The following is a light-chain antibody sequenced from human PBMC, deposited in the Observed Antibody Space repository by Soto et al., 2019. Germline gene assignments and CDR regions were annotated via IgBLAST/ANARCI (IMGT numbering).Light chain of an antibody. Sequence: DIVMTQSPVTLSVSPGDRATLSCRASQSVGHNLAWSQQKPGQAPRLLIYGASAGATGIPDRFSGSGFGTEFTLTISSLQSEDLAVYDCQQYNIWPRTFGQGTKVEMK. CDR2: GAS. V-gene: IGKV3-15*01. CDR1: QSVGHN. J-gene: IGKJ1*01. CDR3: QQYNIWPRT.